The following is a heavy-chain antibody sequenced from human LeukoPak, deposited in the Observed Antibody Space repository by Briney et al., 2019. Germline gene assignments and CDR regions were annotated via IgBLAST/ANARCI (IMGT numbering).Heavy chain of an antibody. D-gene: IGHD6-13*01. V-gene: IGHV3-30*18. J-gene: IGHJ4*02. CDR1: GLTFRTYS. CDR2: ISYDGSNK. CDR3: AKFRYSSSWLLDY. Sequence: GGSLRLSCAASGLTFRTYSINWVRQAPGKGLEWVAVISYDGSNKYYADSVKGRFTISRDNSKNTLYLQMNSLRAEDTAVYYCAKFRYSSSWLLDYWGQGTLVTVSS.